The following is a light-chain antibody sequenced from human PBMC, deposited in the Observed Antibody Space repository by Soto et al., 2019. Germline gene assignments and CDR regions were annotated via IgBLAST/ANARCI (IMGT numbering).Light chain of an antibody. V-gene: IGLV2-8*01. J-gene: IGLJ1*01. Sequence: SVLTQPPSASGSPGQSGTISCTGTSSDVGGYNYVSWYQQHPGKAPKLMIYEVSKRPSGVPDRFSGSKSGNTASLTVSGLQAEDEADYYCSSYAGSILYVFGTGTRSPS. CDR2: EVS. CDR3: SSYAGSILYV. CDR1: SSDVGGYNY.